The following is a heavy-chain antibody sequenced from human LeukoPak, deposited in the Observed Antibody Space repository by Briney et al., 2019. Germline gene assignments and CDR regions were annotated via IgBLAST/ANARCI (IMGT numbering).Heavy chain of an antibody. CDR1: GFTFKNFG. V-gene: IGHV3-23*01. Sequence: GGSLRLPCEGSGFTFKNFGMRWIRQAPGKGLEWVSEVSGSGRTTDYADSVKGRFVISRDNSKNALYLEMNNLGVEDTAIYYCAKRRTTGNYFDYWGQGTLVTVSA. CDR3: AKRRTTGNYFDY. CDR2: VSGSGRTT. D-gene: IGHD2-8*02. J-gene: IGHJ4*02.